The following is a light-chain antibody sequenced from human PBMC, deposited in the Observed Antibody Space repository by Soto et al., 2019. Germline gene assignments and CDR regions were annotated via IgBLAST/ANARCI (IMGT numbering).Light chain of an antibody. V-gene: IGKV3-15*01. CDR3: QQYVQWPPGA. CDR1: QSVSSS. CDR2: DTS. Sequence: EIVVTQSPATLSVSPGERVTLSCSASQSVSSSLAWYQQRPGQAPRLLIYDTSTRAAGIAARFSGSGSGTEFTLTISSLQSEDSAVYYCQQYVQWPPGAFGQGTTVEIK. J-gene: IGKJ1*01.